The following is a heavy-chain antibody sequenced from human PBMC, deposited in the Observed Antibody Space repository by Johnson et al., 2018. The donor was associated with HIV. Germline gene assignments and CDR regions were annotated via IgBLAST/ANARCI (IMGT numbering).Heavy chain of an antibody. CDR1: GFNVSSNY. J-gene: IGHJ3*02. V-gene: IGHV3-53*01. CDR3: ARVGIYYDSIEDAFDI. D-gene: IGHD3-22*01. Sequence: VQLVESGGGLIQPGGSLRLSCAASGFNVSSNYMSWVRQAPGKGLEWLSVIYSGGSTYHADADSVKGRFTISRDNAKNSLYLQLNSLRAEDTAVYYCARVGIYYDSIEDAFDIWGQGTKVTVSS. CDR2: IYSGGST.